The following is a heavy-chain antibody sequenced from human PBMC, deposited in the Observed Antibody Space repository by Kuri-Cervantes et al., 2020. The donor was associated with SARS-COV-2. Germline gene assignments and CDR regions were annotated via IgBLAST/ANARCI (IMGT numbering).Heavy chain of an antibody. D-gene: IGHD1-26*01. CDR1: GFTFSSYW. Sequence: GESLKISCAASGFTFSSYWMSWVRQAPGKGLEWVANIKQDGSEKYYVDSVKGRFTISRDNAKNSLYLQMNSLRAEDTAVYYCARVKTSGSYYGGYDAFDIWGQGTMVTVSS. CDR2: IKQDGSEK. V-gene: IGHV3-7*01. CDR3: ARVKTSGSYYGGYDAFDI. J-gene: IGHJ3*02.